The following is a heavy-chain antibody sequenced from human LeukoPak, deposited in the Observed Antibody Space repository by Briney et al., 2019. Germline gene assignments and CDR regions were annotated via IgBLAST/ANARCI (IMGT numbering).Heavy chain of an antibody. Sequence: GSLRLSRAASGFTFSSYAMTWVRQAPGEGLEWVSTLASTGSDTYYADSVKGRFTISRDTSKNTLYLQMDSLRAEDTAIYYCAKDRGRSVSGTEFDYWGQGTLLTVSS. D-gene: IGHD6-19*01. CDR3: AKDRGRSVSGTEFDY. CDR2: LASTGSDT. CDR1: GFTFSSYA. J-gene: IGHJ4*02. V-gene: IGHV3-23*01.